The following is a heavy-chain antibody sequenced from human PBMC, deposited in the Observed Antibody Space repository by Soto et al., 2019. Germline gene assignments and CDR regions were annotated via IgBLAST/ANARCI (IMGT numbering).Heavy chain of an antibody. CDR2: IYYTGGT. Sequence: QLQLQESGSGLVKPSQTLSLTCAVSGDSISSGGYSWNWIRQPPGKGLEWIGYIYYTGGTSYNPSLQSLVTIAVDTSQNQFSLKLSSVTAADTAVYYCARDRCEGWSFDYWGQGTLVTVSS. CDR3: ARDRCEGWSFDY. V-gene: IGHV4-30-2*01. J-gene: IGHJ4*02. D-gene: IGHD2-15*01. CDR1: GDSISSGGYS.